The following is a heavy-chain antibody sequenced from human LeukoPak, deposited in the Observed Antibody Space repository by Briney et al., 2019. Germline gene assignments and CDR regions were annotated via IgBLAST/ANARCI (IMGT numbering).Heavy chain of an antibody. J-gene: IGHJ4*02. D-gene: IGHD2-21*02. CDR2: IDWDDDK. CDR3: ARMMSGDDSLDY. CDR1: GGSISSYTYY. Sequence: TLSLTCTVSGGSISSYTYYWGWIRQPPGKALEWLARIDWDDDKYYSTSLKPRLTISKDTSKNQVVLTMTNMDPVDTATYYCARMMSGDDSLDYWGQGTLVTVSS. V-gene: IGHV2-70*11.